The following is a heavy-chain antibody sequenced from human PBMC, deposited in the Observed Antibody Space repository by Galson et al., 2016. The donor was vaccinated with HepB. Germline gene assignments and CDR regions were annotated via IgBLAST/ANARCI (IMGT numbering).Heavy chain of an antibody. CDR1: GFTFSGFA. Sequence: SLRLSCAASGFTFSGFAMSWVRQAPGMGPEWVASVGGYGETTYYADSVKGRFTISRDNRNDTVFPQMDSLRAEDTAIYYCAKNPGNYVGWFDPWGLGTLVTVSS. D-gene: IGHD3-16*01. CDR2: VGGYGETT. V-gene: IGHV3-23*01. CDR3: AKNPGNYVGWFDP. J-gene: IGHJ5*02.